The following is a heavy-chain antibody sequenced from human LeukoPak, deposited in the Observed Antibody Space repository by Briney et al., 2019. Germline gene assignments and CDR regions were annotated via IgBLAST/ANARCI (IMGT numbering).Heavy chain of an antibody. CDR3: ARGVRYNWNYGNFDY. CDR1: GFTFSSYG. D-gene: IGHD1-7*01. J-gene: IGHJ4*02. Sequence: GGSLRLSCAASGFTFSSYGMHWVRQAPGKGLEWVAVISYDGSNKYYADSVMGRFTISRDNSKNTLYLQMNSLRAEDTAVYYCARGVRYNWNYGNFDYWGQGTLVTVSS. CDR2: ISYDGSNK. V-gene: IGHV3-30*03.